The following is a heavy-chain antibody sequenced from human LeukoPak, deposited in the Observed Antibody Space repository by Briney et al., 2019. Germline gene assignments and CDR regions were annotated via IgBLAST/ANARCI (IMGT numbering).Heavy chain of an antibody. J-gene: IGHJ5*02. CDR3: ARLEDEYYYGSAHNWFDP. V-gene: IGHV1-24*01. D-gene: IGHD3-10*01. CDR2: FDPEDGET. Sequence: ASVKVSCKVSGYTLTELSMHWVRQAPGKGLEWMGGFDPEDGETIYAQKFQGRVTMTEDTSTDTAYMELSGLRSEDTAVYYCARLEDEYYYGSAHNWFDPWGQGTLVTVSS. CDR1: GYTLTELS.